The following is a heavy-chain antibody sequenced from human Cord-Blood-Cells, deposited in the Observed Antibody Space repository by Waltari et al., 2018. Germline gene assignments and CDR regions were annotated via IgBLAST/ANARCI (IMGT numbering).Heavy chain of an antibody. CDR1: GGPISSYS. CDR3: AREYSSGWFDY. Sequence: QVQLQESGPGLVKPSETLSLTGTVPGGPISSYSWSRIRQPPGKGLEWIGYIYYSGSTTYNPSLKSRVTISVDTSKNQFSLKPSSVTAADTAVYYCAREYSSGWFDYWGQGTLVTVSS. J-gene: IGHJ4*02. V-gene: IGHV4-59*01. CDR2: IYYSGST. D-gene: IGHD6-19*01.